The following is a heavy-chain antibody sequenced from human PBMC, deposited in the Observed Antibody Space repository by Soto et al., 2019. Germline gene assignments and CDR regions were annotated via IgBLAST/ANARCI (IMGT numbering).Heavy chain of an antibody. CDR3: ARASTVNYSYYMDV. CDR2: INHSGST. CDR1: GGSFSGYY. V-gene: IGHV4-34*01. J-gene: IGHJ6*03. D-gene: IGHD4-17*01. Sequence: QVQLQQWGAGLLKPSETLSLTCAVYGGSFSGYYWSWIRQPPGKGLEWIGEINHSGSTNYNPSLKSRVTISVDTSKNQFSLKLSSVTAAGTAVYYCARASTVNYSYYMDVWGKGTTVTVSS.